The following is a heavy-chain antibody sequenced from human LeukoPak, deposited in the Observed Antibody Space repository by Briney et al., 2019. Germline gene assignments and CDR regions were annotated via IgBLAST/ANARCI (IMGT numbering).Heavy chain of an antibody. D-gene: IGHD5-12*01. CDR3: ARDYSGWSLDP. CDR1: GFTFSSYA. J-gene: IGHJ5*02. Sequence: PGGSLRLSCAASGFTFSSYAMSWVRQAPGKGLEWVSYISDGGKTKYSADSVKGRFTISRDNAKNSLYLQMNSLRAEDTAVYYCARDYSGWSLDPWGQGTVVTVSS. V-gene: IGHV3-48*03. CDR2: ISDGGKTK.